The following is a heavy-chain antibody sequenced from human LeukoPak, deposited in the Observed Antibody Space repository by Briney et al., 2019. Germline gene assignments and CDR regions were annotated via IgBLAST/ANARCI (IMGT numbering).Heavy chain of an antibody. V-gene: IGHV3-66*01. D-gene: IGHD3-16*02. Sequence: GGSLRLSCAASGFTFSSYAMSWVRQAPGKGLEWVSVIYSGGSTYYADSVKGRFTISRDNSKNTLYLQMNSLRAEDTAVYYCAREYSYDYVWGSYRYTGYFDYWGQGTLVTVSS. CDR1: GFTFSSYA. CDR3: AREYSYDYVWGSYRYTGYFDY. J-gene: IGHJ4*02. CDR2: IYSGGST.